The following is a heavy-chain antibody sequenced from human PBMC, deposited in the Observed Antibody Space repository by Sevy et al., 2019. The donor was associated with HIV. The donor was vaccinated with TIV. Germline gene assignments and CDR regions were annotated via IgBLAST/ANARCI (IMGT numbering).Heavy chain of an antibody. CDR2: IGGGTSSI. Sequence: GGSLRLSCAASGFTFNIYSMNWVRQAPGKGLEWVSYIGGGTSSIYNADSVKGRCTISRDNAKNSLYLQMNSLRDEDTAVYYCSKDRGVRGVQFDYWGQGTLVTVSS. CDR3: SKDRGVRGVQFDY. D-gene: IGHD3-10*01. J-gene: IGHJ4*02. V-gene: IGHV3-48*02. CDR1: GFTFNIYS.